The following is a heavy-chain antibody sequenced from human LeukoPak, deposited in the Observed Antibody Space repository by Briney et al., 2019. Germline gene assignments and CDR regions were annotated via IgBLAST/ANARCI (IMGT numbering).Heavy chain of an antibody. D-gene: IGHD3-10*01. J-gene: IGHJ4*02. CDR3: ARGERPGDLTPQFYH. V-gene: IGHV1-3*01. Sequence: ASVKVSCKASGYTFTSYAMHWVRQAPGQRLEWMGWINAGNGNTKYSQKFQGRVTITRDTSASTAYMELSSLISEDTAVYYCARGERPGDLTPQFYHRGQGTLVTVSS. CDR2: INAGNGNT. CDR1: GYTFTSYA.